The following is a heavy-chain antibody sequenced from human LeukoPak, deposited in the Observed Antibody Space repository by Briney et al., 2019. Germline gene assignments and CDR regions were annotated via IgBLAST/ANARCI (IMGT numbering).Heavy chain of an antibody. D-gene: IGHD3-22*01. CDR1: GGTFSSYA. Sequence: SVKVSCKASGGTFSSYAISWVRQAPGQGLEWMGGIIPIFGTANYAQKFQGRVTITADESTSTAYMELSSLRSEDTAVYYCARDTYYYDSSGYYYLIDYWGQGTLVTVSS. CDR3: ARDTYYYDSSGYYYLIDY. CDR2: IIPIFGTA. J-gene: IGHJ4*02. V-gene: IGHV1-69*13.